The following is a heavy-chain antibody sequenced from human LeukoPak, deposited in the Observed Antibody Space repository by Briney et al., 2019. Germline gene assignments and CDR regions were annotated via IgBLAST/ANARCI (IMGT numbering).Heavy chain of an antibody. Sequence: QSGGSLRLSCAASGFTFSSHGMSWVRQAPGKGLEWVSTISGSGDYTYYADSVKGRFTISRDNAKNSLYLQMNSLRAEDTAVYYCARGRGLPGPLDYWGQGTLVTVSS. D-gene: IGHD3-10*01. CDR3: ARGRGLPGPLDY. V-gene: IGHV3-23*01. CDR2: ISGSGDYT. CDR1: GFTFSSHG. J-gene: IGHJ4*02.